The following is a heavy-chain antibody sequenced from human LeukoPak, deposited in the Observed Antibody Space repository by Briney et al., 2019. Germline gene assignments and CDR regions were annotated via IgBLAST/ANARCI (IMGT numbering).Heavy chain of an antibody. Sequence: GGSLRLSCAASGFTFSSYSMNWVRQAPGKGLEWVSSISSSSSYIYYADSVKGRFTISRDNAKNSLYLQMNSLRAEDTAVYYCARATGTTSHYYYGMDVWGKGTTVTVSS. J-gene: IGHJ6*04. CDR1: GFTFSSYS. D-gene: IGHD1-1*01. V-gene: IGHV3-21*01. CDR2: ISSSSSYI. CDR3: ARATGTTSHYYYGMDV.